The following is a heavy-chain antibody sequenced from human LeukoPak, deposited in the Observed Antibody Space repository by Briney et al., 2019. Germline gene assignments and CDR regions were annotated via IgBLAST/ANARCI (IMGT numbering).Heavy chain of an antibody. J-gene: IGHJ4*02. CDR2: INHSGST. Sequence: SETLSLTCAVYGGSFSGYYWSWIRQPPGKGLEWIGEINHSGSTNYNPSLKSRVTISVDTSKNQFSLKLSSVTAADTAVYYCARGTGRYYYGSGSYSYYFDYWGQGTLVTVSS. CDR1: GGSFSGYY. D-gene: IGHD3-10*01. V-gene: IGHV4-34*01. CDR3: ARGTGRYYYGSGSYSYYFDY.